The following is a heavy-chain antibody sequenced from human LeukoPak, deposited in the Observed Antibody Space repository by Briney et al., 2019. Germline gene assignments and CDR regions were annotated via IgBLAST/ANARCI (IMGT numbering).Heavy chain of an antibody. D-gene: IGHD2-15*01. CDR3: AKESVVVVAATYFDN. Sequence: GGSLRLSCAASGFTFSSYAMHWVRQAPGKGLEWVAVISYDGSNKYYADSVKGRFTISRDNSKNTLYLQMNSLRAEDTAVYYCAKESVVVVAATYFDNWGQGTLVTVSP. CDR1: GFTFSSYA. V-gene: IGHV3-30*14. J-gene: IGHJ4*02. CDR2: ISYDGSNK.